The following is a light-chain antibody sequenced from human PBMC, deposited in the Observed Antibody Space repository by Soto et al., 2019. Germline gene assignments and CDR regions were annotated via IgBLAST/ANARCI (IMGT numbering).Light chain of an antibody. V-gene: IGKV3-15*01. J-gene: IGKJ1*01. CDR3: QQYNNWPPWT. CDR1: QSINNN. Sequence: EVVMTQSPSTLSVSPWERSTLSFMASQSINNNLACYQRTPGQAPRLLIYGASTRATGIPDRFSGSGSGTEFTLTISSLQSEDFAVYYCQQYNNWPPWTFGQGTKVDIK. CDR2: GAS.